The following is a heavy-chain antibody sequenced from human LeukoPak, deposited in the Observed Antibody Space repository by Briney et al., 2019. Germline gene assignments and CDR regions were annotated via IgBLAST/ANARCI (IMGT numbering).Heavy chain of an antibody. J-gene: IGHJ1*01. V-gene: IGHV3-23*01. CDR1: GFTLTNYA. CDR3: ATFGGYTSSWSDPDYFQN. D-gene: IGHD6-13*01. CDR2: ISGSGSDT. Sequence: PGGSLRLSCTASGFTLTNYAMCWVRQAPGKGLEWVFAISGSGSDTYHADSVKGRFTISRDNSKNTLYLQMNSLRAEDTALYYCATFGGYTSSWSDPDYFQNWGQGTLVTVSS.